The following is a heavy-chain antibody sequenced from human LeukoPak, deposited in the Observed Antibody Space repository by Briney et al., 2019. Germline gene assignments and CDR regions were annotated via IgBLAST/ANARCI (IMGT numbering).Heavy chain of an antibody. CDR2: IHYSGAS. D-gene: IGHD1-14*01. CDR3: AKLNLNKWFDP. J-gene: IGHJ5*02. V-gene: IGHV4-59*03. CDR1: GGSISSYY. Sequence: SETLSLTCTVSGGSISSYYWSWIRQPPGKGLEWIGYIHYSGASNYNPSLRSRVTISINTPKSQFSLKLSSVTAADTAVYYCAKLNLNKWFDPWGQGTLVTVSS.